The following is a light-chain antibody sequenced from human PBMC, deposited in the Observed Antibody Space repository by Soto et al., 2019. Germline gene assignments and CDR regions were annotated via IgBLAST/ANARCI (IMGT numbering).Light chain of an antibody. CDR2: AAS. J-gene: IGKJ4*01. V-gene: IGKV3-20*01. CDR1: QSLTNNY. Sequence: EIVLTQSPGTLSLSPGERATLSCRASQSLTNNYLAWYQQKPGQAPRLLIYAASSRATGIPDRFCGSGSETDFTLTISRLEPEDFAVYYCQQYGSSLPVTFGGVTTVEIK. CDR3: QQYGSSLPVT.